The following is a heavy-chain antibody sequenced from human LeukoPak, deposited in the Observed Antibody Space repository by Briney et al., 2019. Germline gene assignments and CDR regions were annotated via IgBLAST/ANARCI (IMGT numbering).Heavy chain of an antibody. J-gene: IGHJ4*02. Sequence: PGGSLRLSCAASGFTFNSYRMSWVRQAPGKGLEWVAHIKQDGSEKYYVDSVKGRFTISRDNAKNSVHLHMNSLRAEDTAVYYCASWGSIAVAGNYWGQGTLVTVSS. CDR3: ASWGSIAVAGNY. CDR1: GFTFNSYR. V-gene: IGHV3-7*01. D-gene: IGHD6-19*01. CDR2: IKQDGSEK.